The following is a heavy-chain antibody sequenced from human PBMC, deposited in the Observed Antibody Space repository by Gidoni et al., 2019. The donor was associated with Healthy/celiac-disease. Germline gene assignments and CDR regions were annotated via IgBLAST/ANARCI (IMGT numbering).Heavy chain of an antibody. CDR2: IKQDGSEK. CDR3: ARDGTMFSQRYYYMDV. D-gene: IGHD3-9*01. Sequence: EAQLLESGGGLVQPGGSLSLSCAASGFTFSSYWMSWVRQAPGKGLEWVANIKQDGSEKYYVDSVKGRFTISRDNAKNSLYLQMNSLRAEDTAVYYCARDGTMFSQRYYYMDVWGKGTTVTVSS. V-gene: IGHV3-7*03. J-gene: IGHJ6*03. CDR1: GFTFSSYW.